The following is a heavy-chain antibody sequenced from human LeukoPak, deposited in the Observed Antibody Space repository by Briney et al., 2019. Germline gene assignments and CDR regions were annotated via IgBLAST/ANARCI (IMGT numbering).Heavy chain of an antibody. CDR3: ARDLSIAARGHVDY. J-gene: IGHJ4*02. Sequence: GGSLRLSCAASGFTLSSYSMNWVRQAPGRGLEWVSSISSRGSYIYYADSVKGRFTISRDNAKNSLYLQMNSLRAEDTAVYYCARDLSIAARGHVDYWGQGTLVTVSS. D-gene: IGHD6-6*01. V-gene: IGHV3-21*01. CDR2: ISSRGSYI. CDR1: GFTLSSYS.